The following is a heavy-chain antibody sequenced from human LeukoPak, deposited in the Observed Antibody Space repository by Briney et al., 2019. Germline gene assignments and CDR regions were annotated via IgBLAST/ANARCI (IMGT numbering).Heavy chain of an antibody. CDR2: INSDGSAT. CDR1: GFTFSSYW. V-gene: IGHV3-74*01. J-gene: IGHJ6*02. CDR3: TRDHGLDV. Sequence: GGSLRLSCAASGFTFSSYWMSWVRQAPGKGLMWVSQINSDGSATSCADPVRGRCTISRDNAKNMLYLEMNSLRVEDTAVYFCTRDHGLDVWGQGTTVTVSS.